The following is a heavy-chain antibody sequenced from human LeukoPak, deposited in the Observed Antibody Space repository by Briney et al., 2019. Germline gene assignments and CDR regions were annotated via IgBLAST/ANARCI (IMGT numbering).Heavy chain of an antibody. CDR3: AREVAAPTYYYYYYMDV. J-gene: IGHJ6*03. CDR2: IYTSGST. V-gene: IGHV4-61*02. Sequence: PSETLSLTCTVSGGSINSGSYYWSWIRQPAGKGLEWIGRIYTSGSTNYNPSLKSRVTMSVDTSKNQFSLKLSSVTAADTAVYYCAREVAAPTYYYYYYMDVWGKGTTVTISS. CDR1: GGSINSGSYY. D-gene: IGHD2-15*01.